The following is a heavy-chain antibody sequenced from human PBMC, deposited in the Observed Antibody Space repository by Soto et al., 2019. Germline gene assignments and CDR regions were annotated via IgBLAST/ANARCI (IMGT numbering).Heavy chain of an antibody. J-gene: IGHJ6*02. CDR2: IIPIFGTA. CDR3: ARSDIVLMVYATYYYYGMDV. V-gene: IGHV1-69*01. D-gene: IGHD2-8*01. CDR1: GGTFSSYA. Sequence: QLVQSGAEVKKPGSSVKVSCKASGGTFSSYAISWVRQAPGQGLEWMGGIIPIFGTANYAQKLQGRVTITADESTSTAYMELSSLRSEDTAVYYCARSDIVLMVYATYYYYGMDVWGQGTTVTVSS.